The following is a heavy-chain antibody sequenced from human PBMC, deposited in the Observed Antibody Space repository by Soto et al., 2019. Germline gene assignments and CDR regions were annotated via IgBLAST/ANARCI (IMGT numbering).Heavy chain of an antibody. CDR3: AKLILALVGATTGGVY. J-gene: IGHJ4*02. Sequence: SGGSLRLSCAASGFTFSSYAMSWVRQAPGKGLEWVSAISGSGGSTYYADSVKGRFTISRDNSKNTLYLQMNSLRAEDTAVYYCAKLILALVGATTGGVYWCQGTLVTVSS. CDR1: GFTFSSYA. V-gene: IGHV3-23*01. CDR2: ISGSGGST. D-gene: IGHD1-26*01.